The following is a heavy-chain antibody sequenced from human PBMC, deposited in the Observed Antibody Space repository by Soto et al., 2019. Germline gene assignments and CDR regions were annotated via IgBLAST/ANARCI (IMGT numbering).Heavy chain of an antibody. V-gene: IGHV1-69*02. J-gene: IGHJ4*02. D-gene: IGHD3-10*01. CDR2: TIPILAMS. Sequence: QVQLVQPGPEVKRPGSSVKVSCKASGDTFNSYTINWVRQAPGQGLQWMGRTIPILAMSNYALKFQGRVTITADKSTTTAYMELSRLRSDDTAVYYCAASYGSGSRAFDYWGQGTLVTVSS. CDR3: AASYGSGSRAFDY. CDR1: GDTFNSYT.